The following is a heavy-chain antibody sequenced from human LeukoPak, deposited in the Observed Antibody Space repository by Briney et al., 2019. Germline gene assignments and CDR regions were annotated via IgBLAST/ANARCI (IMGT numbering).Heavy chain of an antibody. V-gene: IGHV1-18*01. CDR3: ARDHRRYSSSCHFAY. Sequence: GASVKVSCKASGYTFTSYGISWVRQAPGQGLEWMGWISAYNGNTNYAQKLQGRVTMTTDASTSTAYMELRSLRSDDTAVYYCARDHRRYSSSCHFAYWGQGTLVTVPS. CDR1: GYTFTSYG. D-gene: IGHD6-13*01. CDR2: ISAYNGNT. J-gene: IGHJ4*02.